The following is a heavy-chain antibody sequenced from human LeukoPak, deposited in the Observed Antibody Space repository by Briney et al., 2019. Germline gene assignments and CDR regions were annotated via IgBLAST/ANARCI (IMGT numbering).Heavy chain of an antibody. Sequence: GGSLRLSCAASGFSFSTYVMSWVRQAPGKGLEWVSALGRGGGTTYYADSVKGRFTISRDDSMNTLYLQMNSLGAEDTAVYYCAKNFWSDKYYYYYMDVWGKGTTVTVSS. J-gene: IGHJ6*03. CDR2: LGRGGGTT. V-gene: IGHV3-23*01. CDR3: AKNFWSDKYYYYYMDV. D-gene: IGHD3-3*01. CDR1: GFSFSTYV.